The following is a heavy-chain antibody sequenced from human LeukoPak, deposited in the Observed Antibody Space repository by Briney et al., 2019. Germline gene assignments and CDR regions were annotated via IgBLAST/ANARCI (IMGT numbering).Heavy chain of an antibody. CDR1: GGSFSGYF. D-gene: IGHD6-13*01. J-gene: IGHJ6*03. CDR2: INHSGST. CDR3: ARGFPQQELVRHYYYYMVV. Sequence: PSETLSLTCAVYGGSFSGYFWSWIRQPPGKGLEWIGEINHSGSTKYNPSLNSRVPISVDTSKNQFSLKVSSVTAADTAVYYCARGFPQQELVRHYYYYMVVCEKKATVTVSS. V-gene: IGHV4-34*01.